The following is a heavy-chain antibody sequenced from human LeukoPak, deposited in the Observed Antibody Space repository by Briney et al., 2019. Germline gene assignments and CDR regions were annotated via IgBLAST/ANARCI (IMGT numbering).Heavy chain of an antibody. CDR2: IYYSGST. J-gene: IGHJ4*02. Sequence: SETLSLTCTVSGGSISSGGYYWSWIRQHPGKGLEWIGYIYYSGSTYYNPSLKSRVTISVDTSKNQFSLKLSSVTAADTAVYCCARDAGSSGYYYWGQGTLVTVSS. CDR3: ARDAGSSGYYY. CDR1: GGSISSGGYY. D-gene: IGHD3-22*01. V-gene: IGHV4-31*03.